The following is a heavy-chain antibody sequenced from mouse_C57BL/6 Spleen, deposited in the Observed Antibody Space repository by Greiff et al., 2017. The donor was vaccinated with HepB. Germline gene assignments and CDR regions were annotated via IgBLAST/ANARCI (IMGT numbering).Heavy chain of an antibody. V-gene: IGHV1-50*01. J-gene: IGHJ2*01. CDR3: ARRGVDGLMGDFDY. CDR2: IDPSDSYT. D-gene: IGHD2-3*01. CDR1: GYTFTSYW. Sequence: QVQLQQPGAELVKPGASVKLSCKASGYTFTSYWMQWVKQRPGQGLEWIGEIDPSDSYTNYNQKFKGKATLTVDTSSSTAYMQLSSLTSEDSAVYYCARRGVDGLMGDFDYWGQGTTLTVSS.